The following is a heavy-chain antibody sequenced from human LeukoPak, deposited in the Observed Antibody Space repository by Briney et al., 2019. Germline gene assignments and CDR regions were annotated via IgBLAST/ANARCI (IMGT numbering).Heavy chain of an antibody. CDR2: INAGNSNI. D-gene: IGHD2-2*01. J-gene: IGHJ4*02. CDR1: RYTFPSYT. Sequence: ASVKVSCKASRYTFPSYTIHWVRQAPGQRLEWMGWINAGNSNIKYSQKFQGRVTITRDTSASTVYMEVSSLRSEDTAVYYCARVGIDRGCSSSNCYFDYWGQGTLVTVSS. CDR3: ARVGIDRGCSSSNCYFDY. V-gene: IGHV1-3*01.